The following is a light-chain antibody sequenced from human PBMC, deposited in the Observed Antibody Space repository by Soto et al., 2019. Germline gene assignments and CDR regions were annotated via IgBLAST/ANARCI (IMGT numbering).Light chain of an antibody. J-gene: IGKJ4*02. CDR1: ENVKFN. V-gene: IGKV3-15*01. CDR2: GTS. CDR3: RQYNVWLWA. Sequence: EIVMTQSPATLYVSPGEIATLSCSASENVKFNLACYQQRPGQAPRLLIFGTSTRATGIPARFSGSGSGTEFALPISNLRCKDFAIFCCRQYNVWLWAFGGGTKVDIK.